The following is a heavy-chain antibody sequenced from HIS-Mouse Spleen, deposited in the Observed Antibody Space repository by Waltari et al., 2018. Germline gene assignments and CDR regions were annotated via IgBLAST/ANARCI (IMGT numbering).Heavy chain of an antibody. CDR3: ARVYYDFWSGYYY. J-gene: IGHJ4*02. D-gene: IGHD3-3*01. CDR2: MNPNRGNT. V-gene: IGHV1-8*01. CDR1: GYTFTSYD. Sequence: QVQLVQSGAEVKKPGASVKVSCKASGYTFTSYDINWGRQATGPGLEWMGWMNPNRGNTGAAQKFQGRVTMTRNTSISTAYMELSSLRSEDTAVYYCARVYYDFWSGYYYWGQGTLVTVSS.